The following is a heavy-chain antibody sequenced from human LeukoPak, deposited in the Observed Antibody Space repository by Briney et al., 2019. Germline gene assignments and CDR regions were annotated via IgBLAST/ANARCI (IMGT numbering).Heavy chain of an antibody. CDR2: IKQDGREK. J-gene: IGHJ6*03. Sequence: GGSLRLSCAASGFTFKSNWMSWVRQAPGKGLEWVANIKQDGREKNYVDSVKDRFTISRDNAKKSLYLQMNSLRGEDTAVYYCAGYDFWSGPMGLYYYMDVWGKGTTVTVSS. CDR3: AGYDFWSGPMGLYYYMDV. D-gene: IGHD3-3*01. V-gene: IGHV3-7*01. CDR1: GFTFKSNW.